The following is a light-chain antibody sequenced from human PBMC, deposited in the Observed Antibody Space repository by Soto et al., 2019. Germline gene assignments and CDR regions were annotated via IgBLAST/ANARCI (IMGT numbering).Light chain of an antibody. CDR3: QQYDTLLALT. Sequence: DIPMTQSPSSLSASVGDRVTIACQASQDISKYLNWYQFRPGQAPKLLIYDASNLETGVPSRFRGSGSGTHFSLTITSLQPEDVATYYCQQYDTLLALTFGGGTKVQIK. V-gene: IGKV1-33*01. J-gene: IGKJ4*01. CDR2: DAS. CDR1: QDISKY.